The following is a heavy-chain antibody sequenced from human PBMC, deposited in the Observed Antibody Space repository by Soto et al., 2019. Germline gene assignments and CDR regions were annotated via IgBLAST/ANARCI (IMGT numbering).Heavy chain of an antibody. J-gene: IGHJ4*02. V-gene: IGHV3-23*01. CDR3: AKGGHIVVVVAATLLDY. D-gene: IGHD2-15*01. CDR1: GFTFSSYA. CDR2: ISGSGGST. Sequence: GGSLRLSCAASGFTFSSYAMSWVRQAPGKGLEWVSAISGSGGSTYYADSVKGRFTISRDNSKNTLYLQMNSLRAEDTAVYYCAKGGHIVVVVAATLLDYWGQGTLVTVSS.